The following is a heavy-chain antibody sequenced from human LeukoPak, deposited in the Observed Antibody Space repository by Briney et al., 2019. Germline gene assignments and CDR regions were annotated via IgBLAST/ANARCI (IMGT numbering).Heavy chain of an antibody. CDR1: GFTVTDYA. J-gene: IGHJ6*03. Sequence: KPGGSLRLSCAAAGFTVTDYAMTWIRQSAGKGLEWVSSMSDIGPNTYYADSVKGRFTISRDTSKNTLFLQMNSLRAEDTAVYYCAKASCSSTSCLSAPSYYYMDVWGKGTTVTVSS. CDR3: AKASCSSTSCLSAPSYYYMDV. D-gene: IGHD2-2*01. V-gene: IGHV3-23*01. CDR2: MSDIGPNT.